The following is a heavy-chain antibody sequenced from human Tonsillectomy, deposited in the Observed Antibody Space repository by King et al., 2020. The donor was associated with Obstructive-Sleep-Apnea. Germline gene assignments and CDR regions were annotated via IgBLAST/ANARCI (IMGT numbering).Heavy chain of an antibody. J-gene: IGHJ4*02. CDR2: VSDDGSTT. CDR1: DFTFTTFW. V-gene: IGHV3-74*01. CDR3: ARQRAGYFAS. Sequence: QLVQSRGGLVQPGGSLRLSCAASDFTFTTFWMHWVRQAPGEGLVWVSGVSDDGSTTTYADVVKGRFSVSRDNAKNTVHLQMNSLTPEDTGIYYCARQRAGYFASWGQGTLVTVSS.